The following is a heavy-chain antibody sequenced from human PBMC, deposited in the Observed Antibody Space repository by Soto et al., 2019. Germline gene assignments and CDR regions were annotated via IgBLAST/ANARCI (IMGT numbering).Heavy chain of an antibody. D-gene: IGHD1-7*01. V-gene: IGHV1-69*01. CDR1: GGIFSNDP. CDR2: IIPAIGKP. Sequence: QVQLVQSGAEMKKPGSSVKVSCKASGGIFSNDPISWVRQAPGQGREWMGGIIPAIGKPDYAQKYQDRVTIAADESTRTAYMELTNLVSKETAVYYYAPGERELPHFWGQGTLVTVS. CDR3: APGERELPHF. J-gene: IGHJ4*02.